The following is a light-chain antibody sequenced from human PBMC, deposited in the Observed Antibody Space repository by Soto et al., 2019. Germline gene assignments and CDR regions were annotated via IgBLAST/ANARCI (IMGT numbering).Light chain of an antibody. CDR2: GAS. CDR3: QQYNKWPVR. CDR1: QSVSSN. V-gene: IGKV3-15*01. J-gene: IGKJ3*01. Sequence: EIVMTQSPATLSVSPGERATLSCRASQSVSSNLAWYQQKPGQTPRLLIYGASTRATGIPARFSGSGSGTEFTLTISSLQSADFAVYYCQQYNKWPVRFGPGTKVDN.